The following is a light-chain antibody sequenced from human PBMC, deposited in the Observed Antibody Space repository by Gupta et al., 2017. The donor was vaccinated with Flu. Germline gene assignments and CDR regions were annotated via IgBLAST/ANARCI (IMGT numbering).Light chain of an antibody. CDR3: QQGNDGPPAYI. V-gene: IGKV3-15*01. CDR2: GES. J-gene: IGKJ2*01. CDR1: QNVSS. Sequence: EIVMTQSPATLSVSPGARATLSCRASQNVSSLAWYQQKPGQAPRLLIYGESTRATGIKARFSGSGVGTEFTLTIISRQSDDFAFYYCQQGNDGPPAYIFGQGTKLEIK.